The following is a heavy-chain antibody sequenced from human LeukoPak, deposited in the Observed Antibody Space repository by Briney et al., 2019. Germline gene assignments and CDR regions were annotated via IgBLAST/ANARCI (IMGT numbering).Heavy chain of an antibody. D-gene: IGHD3-22*01. CDR2: ISYSGST. CDR3: ARSGVYYDSAGYPLEAFDI. Sequence: SETLSLTCTVSGGSISSGDYYWSWIRQHPGKGLEWIGYISYSGSTYYNPSLKSRVTISVDTSDNQFSLNLSSVTAADTAVYYCARSGVYYDSAGYPLEAFDIWGQGTMVTVS. V-gene: IGHV4-31*03. J-gene: IGHJ3*02. CDR1: GGSISSGDYY.